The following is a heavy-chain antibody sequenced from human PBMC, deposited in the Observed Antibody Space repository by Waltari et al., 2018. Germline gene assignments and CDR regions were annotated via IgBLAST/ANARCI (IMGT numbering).Heavy chain of an antibody. J-gene: IGHJ4*02. CDR3: ANTRGDYVWVG. CDR2: IYYSGST. D-gene: IGHD3-16*01. CDR1: GGSISSSSYY. Sequence: QLQLQESGPGLVKPSETLSLTCTVSGGSISSSSYYWGWIRQPPGKGLEWIGSIYYSGSTYYNPSLKSRVTISVDTSKNQFSLKLSSVTAADTAVYYCANTRGDYVWVGWGQGTLVTVSS. V-gene: IGHV4-39*01.